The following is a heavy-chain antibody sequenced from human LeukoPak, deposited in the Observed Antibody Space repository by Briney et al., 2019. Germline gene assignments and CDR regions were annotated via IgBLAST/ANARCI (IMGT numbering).Heavy chain of an antibody. CDR3: ARDRDGDYGIWFDP. V-gene: IGHV1-2*02. CDR2: INPNSGGT. Sequence: GASVNVSCKASGYTFTTYYMHWVRQAPGQGLEWMGWINPNSGGTNYAQKLQGRVTMTTDTSTSTAHMELRSLRSDDTAVYYCARDRDGDYGIWFDPWGQGTLVTVSS. J-gene: IGHJ5*02. CDR1: GYTFTTYY. D-gene: IGHD4-17*01.